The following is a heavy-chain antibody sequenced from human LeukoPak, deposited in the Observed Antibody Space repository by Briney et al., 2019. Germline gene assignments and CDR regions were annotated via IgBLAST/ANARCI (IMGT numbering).Heavy chain of an antibody. CDR2: IYPGDSDA. V-gene: IGHV5-51*01. J-gene: IGHJ4*02. CDR1: GYSFASYTFANYW. CDR3: ARPSYGASDY. Sequence: GESLKISCKGSGYSFASYTFANYWIGWVRQMPGKGLEWMGIIYPGDSDARYSPSFQGQVTISADKSISTAYLQWSSLKASDTAMYYCARPSYGASDYWGQGTLVTVSS. D-gene: IGHD4-17*01.